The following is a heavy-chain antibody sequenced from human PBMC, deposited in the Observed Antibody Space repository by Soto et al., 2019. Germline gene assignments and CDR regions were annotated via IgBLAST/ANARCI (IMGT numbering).Heavy chain of an antibody. CDR3: ARGSSIAGLYYGMDV. D-gene: IGHD6-6*01. CDR1: GNSINIYY. J-gene: IGHJ6*02. V-gene: IGHV4-59*12. CDR2: IFDTGST. Sequence: PSDTLSLSCTVSGNSINIYYWSWIRQPPRTGLEWIGFIFDTGSTNYNPSLKSRVTISVDTSKNQFSLKLSSVTAADTAVYYCARGSSIAGLYYGMDVWGQGTTVTVSS.